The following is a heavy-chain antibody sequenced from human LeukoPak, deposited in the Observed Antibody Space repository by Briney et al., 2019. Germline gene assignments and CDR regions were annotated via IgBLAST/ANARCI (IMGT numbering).Heavy chain of an antibody. CDR2: IYYSGST. D-gene: IGHD2-15*01. Sequence: SETLSLTCTVSGGSISSSSYYWGWIRQPPGKGLEWIGYIYYSGSTDYNPSLKSRVTISVDTSKNQFSLNLNSVTAADTAVYYCARTFPYCSGGSCYSDYWGQGTLVTVSS. CDR1: GGSISSSSYY. J-gene: IGHJ4*02. V-gene: IGHV4-61*05. CDR3: ARTFPYCSGGSCYSDY.